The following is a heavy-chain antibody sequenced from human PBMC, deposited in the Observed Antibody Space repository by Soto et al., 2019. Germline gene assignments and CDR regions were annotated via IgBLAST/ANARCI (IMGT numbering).Heavy chain of an antibody. V-gene: IGHV4-31*03. Sequence: SETLSLTCTVSGGSVGSRGYYWSWVRQHPGKGLEWIGYIYYSGTTYYNPSLTSRVSISLDTSQNQFSLNLRSVTVADTAVYYCASETVDAYRWFDPWGQGTLVTVSS. D-gene: IGHD3-16*02. J-gene: IGHJ5*02. CDR2: IYYSGTT. CDR3: ASETVDAYRWFDP. CDR1: GGSVGSRGYY.